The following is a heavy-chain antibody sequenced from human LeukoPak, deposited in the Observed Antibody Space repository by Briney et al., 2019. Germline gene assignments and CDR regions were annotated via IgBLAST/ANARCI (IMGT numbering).Heavy chain of an antibody. CDR3: AKDGDYDILTGHYYYFDY. Sequence: GGTLRLSCAASVFTFSIYSMNGVPHAPGKGREGGGVISYDGSNKYYADYVKGRFTISRNNSKNTLYLQMNSLRAEDTAVYYCAKDGDYDILTGHYYYFDYWGQGTLVTVPS. J-gene: IGHJ4*02. CDR1: VFTFSIYS. CDR2: ISYDGSNK. V-gene: IGHV3-30*18. D-gene: IGHD3-9*01.